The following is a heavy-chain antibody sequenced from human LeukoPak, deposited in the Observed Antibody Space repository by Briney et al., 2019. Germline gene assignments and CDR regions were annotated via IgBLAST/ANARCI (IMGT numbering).Heavy chain of an antibody. Sequence: GGSLRLYCAASGFSFSSYWMTWVRQAPGKGLEWVANIKQDGSEKYYVDSVKGRFTISRDDADNSLYLQMNSLRAEDTAVYYCAKVPTRDAFDLWGQGTMVTVSS. CDR2: IKQDGSEK. J-gene: IGHJ3*01. CDR1: GFSFSSYW. CDR3: AKVPTRDAFDL. V-gene: IGHV3-7*03.